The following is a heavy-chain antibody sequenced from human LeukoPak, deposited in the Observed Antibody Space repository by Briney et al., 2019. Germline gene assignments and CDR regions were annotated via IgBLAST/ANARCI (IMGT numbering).Heavy chain of an antibody. CDR2: IKHDGSEK. CDR3: ATDRGWRTSGYYLYYFEY. Sequence: GGSLRLSCAASGFTFSDYFMSWVRQAPGKGLEWVASIKHDGSEKYYVDSVRGRFTISRDNTMNSLYLQMSSLRAEDTAVYYCATDRGWRTSGYYLYYFEYWGQGTLVTYSS. V-gene: IGHV3-7*01. CDR1: GFTFSDYF. D-gene: IGHD3-3*01. J-gene: IGHJ4*02.